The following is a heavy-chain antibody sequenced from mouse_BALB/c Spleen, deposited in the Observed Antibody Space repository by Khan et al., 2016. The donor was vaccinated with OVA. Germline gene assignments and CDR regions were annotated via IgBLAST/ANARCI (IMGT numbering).Heavy chain of an antibody. CDR2: INPTSGYT. CDR3: ARDRIDY. V-gene: IGHV1-7*01. CDR1: GFTFTTYW. Sequence: LQESGAELAKPGASVTMSCKASGFTFTTYWMHWVKQRPGQGLEWIGYINPTSGYTDYNQKFKDKATLTADKSSSTAYMQLSSLTSEDSAVXYCARDRIDYWGQGTTLTVSS. J-gene: IGHJ2*01.